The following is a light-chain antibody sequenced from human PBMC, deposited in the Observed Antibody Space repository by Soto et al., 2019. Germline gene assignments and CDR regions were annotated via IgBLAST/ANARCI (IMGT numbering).Light chain of an antibody. V-gene: IGLV2-14*01. CDR2: DVS. CDR3: NSYTSSSTYV. CDR1: TSDVGRYNY. J-gene: IGLJ1*01. Sequence: QSALTQPASVSGSPGQSITISCTGTTSDVGRYNYVSWYQQHPGKAPKLIIYDVSNRPSGVSNRFSGSKSGNTASLTISGHQAEDEADYYCNSYTSSSTYVLGTGTKLTVL.